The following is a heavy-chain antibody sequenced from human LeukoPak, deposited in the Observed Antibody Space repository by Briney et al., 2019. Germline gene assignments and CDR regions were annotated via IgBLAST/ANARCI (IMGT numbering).Heavy chain of an antibody. V-gene: IGHV3-23*01. J-gene: IGHJ5*02. CDR2: ISGSGGST. CDR3: AKDRETYYYGSGVFDP. CDR1: GFTFSSYA. D-gene: IGHD3-10*01. Sequence: GGSLRLSCAASGFTFSSYAMSWVRQAPGKGLEWVSAISGSGGSTYYADSVKGRFTISRDNSKNTLHLQMNSLRAEDTAVYYCAKDRETYYYGSGVFDPWGQGTLVTVSS.